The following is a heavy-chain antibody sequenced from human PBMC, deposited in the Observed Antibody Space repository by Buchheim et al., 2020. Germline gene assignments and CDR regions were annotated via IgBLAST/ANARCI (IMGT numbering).Heavy chain of an antibody. V-gene: IGHV1-46*01. CDR3: ASTSQTYYYDRSGYYGLGY. CDR2: INPSGGST. Sequence: QVQLVQSGAEVKKPGASVKVSCKASGYTFTSYYMHWVRQAPGQGLEWMGIINPSGGSTSYAQKFQGRVTMTRDTSTSTVYMELSSLRSEDTAVYYCASTSQTYYYDRSGYYGLGYWGQGTL. D-gene: IGHD3-22*01. J-gene: IGHJ4*02. CDR1: GYTFTSYY.